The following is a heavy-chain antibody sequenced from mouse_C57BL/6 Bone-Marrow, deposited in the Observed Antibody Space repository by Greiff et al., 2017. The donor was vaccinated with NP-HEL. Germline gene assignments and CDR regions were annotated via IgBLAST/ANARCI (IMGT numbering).Heavy chain of an antibody. V-gene: IGHV3-6*01. CDR2: ISYDGSN. J-gene: IGHJ1*03. D-gene: IGHD1-1*01. CDR3: ARSGSSSHWYFDV. CDR1: GYSITSGYY. Sequence: DVKLQESGPGLVKPSQSLSLTCSVTGYSITSGYYWNWIRQFPGNKLEWMGYISYDGSNNSNPSLKNRISITRDTSKNQFFLKLNSVTTEDTATYYCARSGSSSHWYFDVWGTGTTVTVSS.